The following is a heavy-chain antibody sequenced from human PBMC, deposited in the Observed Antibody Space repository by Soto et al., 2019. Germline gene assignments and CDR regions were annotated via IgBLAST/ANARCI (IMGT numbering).Heavy chain of an antibody. D-gene: IGHD6-13*01. CDR2: IYSGGST. V-gene: IGHV3-66*01. Sequence: GGSLRLSCAASGFTVSSNYMSWVRQAPGKGVEWVSVIYSGGSTYYADSVKGRFTISRDNSKNTLYLQMNSLRAEDTAVYYCARLSSAVVPHWGQGTLVTVSS. J-gene: IGHJ4*02. CDR3: ARLSSAVVPH. CDR1: GFTVSSNY.